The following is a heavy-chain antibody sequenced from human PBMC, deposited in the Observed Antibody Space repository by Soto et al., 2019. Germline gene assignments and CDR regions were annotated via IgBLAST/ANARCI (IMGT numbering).Heavy chain of an antibody. CDR1: GFSFNNYA. D-gene: IGHD2-15*01. J-gene: IGHJ4*02. Sequence: GGSLRLSCAVSGFSFNNYAMHWVRQAPGEGLEWVAFISYDGSNKYYADSVKGRFTFSRDTSKNTLYLQMNSLRAEDTAVYYCAREGYCSGGSCSYFDYWGQGMLVTVSS. CDR2: ISYDGSNK. V-gene: IGHV3-30-3*01. CDR3: AREGYCSGGSCSYFDY.